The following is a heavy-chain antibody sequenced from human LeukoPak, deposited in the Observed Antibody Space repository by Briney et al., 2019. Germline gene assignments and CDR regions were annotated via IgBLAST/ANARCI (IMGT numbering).Heavy chain of an antibody. V-gene: IGHV1-69*05. Sequence: ASVKVSCKASGGTFISYASSWGRQAPGQGLEWMGGIIPIFGTANYAQKFQGRVTITTDESTSTAYMELSSLRSEDTAVYYCARYQLLYSLENWFDPWGQGTLVTVSS. CDR2: IIPIFGTA. J-gene: IGHJ5*02. CDR1: GGTFISYA. D-gene: IGHD2-2*02. CDR3: ARYQLLYSLENWFDP.